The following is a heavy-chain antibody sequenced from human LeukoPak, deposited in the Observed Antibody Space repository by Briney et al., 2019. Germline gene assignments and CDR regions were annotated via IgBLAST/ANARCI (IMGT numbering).Heavy chain of an antibody. D-gene: IGHD3-22*01. V-gene: IGHV4-39*01. CDR1: GGSISSSTNY. CDR2: MYYSGST. Sequence: SETLSLTCTVSGGSISSSTNYWGWIRQAPGKGLEWIGSMYYSGSTYYNPSLKSRVTISVGSSKSQFSLKLTSVTAADTAIYYCARHHYYDTTFDYWGQGSLVTVSS. CDR3: ARHHYYDTTFDY. J-gene: IGHJ4*02.